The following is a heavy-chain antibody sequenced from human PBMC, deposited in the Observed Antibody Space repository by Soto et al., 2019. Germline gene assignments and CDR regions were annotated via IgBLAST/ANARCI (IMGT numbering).Heavy chain of an antibody. D-gene: IGHD1-26*01. CDR3: ATKGAGGKWFDS. J-gene: IGHJ5*01. CDR1: GFTFCSHS. V-gene: IGHV3-23*01. Sequence: XGSLRLYWEASGFTFCSHSLIWVRQRPGKGLEWVSASGSSGATYYSDSVKGRFIISRDNSKSTLFLEMNSMSPEDTGLYFCATKGAGGKWFDSWGQGTLVTVSS. CDR2: SGSSGAT.